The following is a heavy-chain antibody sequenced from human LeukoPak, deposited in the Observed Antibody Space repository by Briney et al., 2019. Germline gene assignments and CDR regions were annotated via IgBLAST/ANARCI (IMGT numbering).Heavy chain of an antibody. Sequence: GGSLRLSCAASGSTFSSYSVNWVRQAPGKGLEWVSYISSSSSTIYYADSVKGRFTISRDNAKNSLYLQMNSLRDEDTAVYYCARSIYGDYGVDYWGQGTLVTVSS. CDR1: GSTFSSYS. CDR3: ARSIYGDYGVDY. CDR2: ISSSSSTI. D-gene: IGHD4-17*01. J-gene: IGHJ4*02. V-gene: IGHV3-48*02.